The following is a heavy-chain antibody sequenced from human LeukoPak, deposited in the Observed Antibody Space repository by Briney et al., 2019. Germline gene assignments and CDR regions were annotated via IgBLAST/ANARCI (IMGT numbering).Heavy chain of an antibody. CDR1: GFTFSSYE. CDR3: ASVGPWGGYYLFDS. V-gene: IGHV3-48*03. CDR2: ISSSGSTI. J-gene: IGHJ4*02. Sequence: GGSLRLSCAASGFTFSSYEMNWVRQAPGKGLEWVSYISSSGSTIYYADSVKGRFTISRDNAKNSLYLQMNSLRAEDTAVYYCASVGPWGGYYLFDSWGQGTLVTVSS. D-gene: IGHD3-3*01.